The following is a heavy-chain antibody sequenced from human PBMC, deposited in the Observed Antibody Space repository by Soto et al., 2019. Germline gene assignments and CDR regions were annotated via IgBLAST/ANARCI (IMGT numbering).Heavy chain of an antibody. Sequence: QVQLVQSGADVKKPGSSVKVSCKASGDTFSSYTISWVRHAPGQGLEWMGRIIPILDIANYAQKFQGRVTITADKSTSTAYMELSSLRSEDTAVYYCAAGCQGDFDIWGQGTMVTVSS. D-gene: IGHD2-2*01. J-gene: IGHJ3*02. CDR2: IIPILDIA. CDR3: AAGCQGDFDI. V-gene: IGHV1-69*02. CDR1: GDTFSSYT.